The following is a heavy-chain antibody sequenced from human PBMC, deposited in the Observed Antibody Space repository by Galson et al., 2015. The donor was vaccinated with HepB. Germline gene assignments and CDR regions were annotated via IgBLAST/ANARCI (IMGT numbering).Heavy chain of an antibody. J-gene: IGHJ6*03. Sequence: SLRLSCAGSGFSFVRYSMNWVRQAPGKGLEWISYISPGGTRYYADSVKGRFTISRDNGKSSLYLHMNNLRADDTAVYFCVKNPAYYDYFKIEVWGEWTTVIVSS. D-gene: IGHD2/OR15-2a*01. CDR3: VKNPAYYDYFKIEV. V-gene: IGHV3-48*01. CDR2: ISPGGTR. CDR1: GFSFVRYS.